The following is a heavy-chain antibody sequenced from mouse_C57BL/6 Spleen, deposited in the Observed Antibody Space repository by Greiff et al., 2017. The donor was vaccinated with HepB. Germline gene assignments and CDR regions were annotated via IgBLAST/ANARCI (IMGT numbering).Heavy chain of an antibody. CDR3: TRFLYYG. CDR2: IDPETGGT. CDR1: GYTFTDYE. J-gene: IGHJ3*02. D-gene: IGHD2-1*01. V-gene: IGHV1-15*01. Sequence: VKLQQSGAELVRPGASVTLSCKASGYTFTDYEMHWVKQTPVHGLEWIGAIDPETGGTAYNQKFKGKAILTADKSSSTAYLELRSLTSEDSAVYYCTRFLYYGWGQGTLVTVSA.